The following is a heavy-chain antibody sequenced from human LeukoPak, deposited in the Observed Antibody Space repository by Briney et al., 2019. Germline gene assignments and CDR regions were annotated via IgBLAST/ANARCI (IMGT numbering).Heavy chain of an antibody. D-gene: IGHD4-17*01. V-gene: IGHV1-58*02. CDR2: IVVGSGNT. CDR1: GFTFTSSA. Sequence: SVKVSCKASGFTFTSSAMQWVRQARGQRLEWIGWIVVGSGNTNYAQKFQERVTTTRDMSTSTAYMELSSLRSEDTAVYYCAADRGDYGDYVHFDNWGQGTLVTVSS. J-gene: IGHJ4*02. CDR3: AADRGDYGDYVHFDN.